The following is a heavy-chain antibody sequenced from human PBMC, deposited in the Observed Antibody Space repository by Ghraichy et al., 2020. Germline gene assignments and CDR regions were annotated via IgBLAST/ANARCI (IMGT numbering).Heavy chain of an antibody. Sequence: GGSLRLSCAPSGFIFSDYYMSWIRQAPGKGPEWISYIGIHGTTTYYADSVKGRFTISRDNTENSLYLQMNSLRAEDTAVYYCARGYPRRVSHDLWGQGTMVTVSS. V-gene: IGHV3-11*01. CDR1: GFIFSDYY. D-gene: IGHD5/OR15-5a*01. CDR3: ARGYPRRVSHDL. J-gene: IGHJ3*01. CDR2: IGIHGTTT.